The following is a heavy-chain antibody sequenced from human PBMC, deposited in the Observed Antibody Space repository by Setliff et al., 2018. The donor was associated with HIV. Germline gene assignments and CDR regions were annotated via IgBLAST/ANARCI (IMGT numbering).Heavy chain of an antibody. CDR2: INPNSGGT. V-gene: IGHV1-2*06. CDR1: GYTFTGYY. D-gene: IGHD3-10*01. J-gene: IGHJ4*02. Sequence: ASVKVSCKASGYTFTGYYMHWVRQAPGQGLEWMGRINPNSGGTNYAQKFQGRVTMTRDTSISTAYMELSRLRSDDTAVYYCARVPLLWFGEFDYWGQGILVTVSS. CDR3: ARVPLLWFGEFDY.